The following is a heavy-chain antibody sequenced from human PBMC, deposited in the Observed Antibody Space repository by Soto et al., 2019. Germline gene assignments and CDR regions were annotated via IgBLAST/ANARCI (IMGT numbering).Heavy chain of an antibody. V-gene: IGHV3-23*01. CDR3: AKESSSWYNYYGMDV. J-gene: IGHJ6*02. D-gene: IGHD6-13*01. Sequence: GGSLRLSCAASGFTFSSYAMSWVRQAPGKGLEWVSAISGSGGSTYYADSVKGRFTISRDNSKNTLYLQMNSLRAEDTAVYYCAKESSSWYNYYGMDVWGQGTKVTVYS. CDR2: ISGSGGST. CDR1: GFTFSSYA.